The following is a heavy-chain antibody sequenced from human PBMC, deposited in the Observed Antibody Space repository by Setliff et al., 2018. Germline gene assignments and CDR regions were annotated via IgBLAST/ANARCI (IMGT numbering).Heavy chain of an antibody. CDR2: INTNTGNP. J-gene: IGHJ6*03. Sequence: ASVKVSCKASGYTFTTYAISWMRQAPGQGLEWMGWINTNTGNPSYAQGFTGRFVFSLDTSVRTAYLQISSLKAEETALYYCARASRFGTIKYRGDYYMDVWGKGTTVTVSS. CDR1: GYTFTTYA. D-gene: IGHD3-10*01. V-gene: IGHV7-4-1*02. CDR3: ARASRFGTIKYRGDYYMDV.